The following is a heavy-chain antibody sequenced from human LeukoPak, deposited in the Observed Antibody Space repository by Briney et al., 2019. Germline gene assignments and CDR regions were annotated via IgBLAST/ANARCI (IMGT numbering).Heavy chain of an antibody. V-gene: IGHV3-23*01. D-gene: IGHD5-24*01. CDR3: AKSDDYNDRYYFVS. CDR1: GFTFSGYA. J-gene: IGHJ4*02. Sequence: GGSLRLSCAASGFTFSGYAMSWGRQAPGKGLEWVSGISGRGDNTYYADSAKGRFTISRDNSKNALFLQMNSLRAEDTAVYYCAKSDDYNDRYYFVSWGQGTLVTVSS. CDR2: ISGRGDNT.